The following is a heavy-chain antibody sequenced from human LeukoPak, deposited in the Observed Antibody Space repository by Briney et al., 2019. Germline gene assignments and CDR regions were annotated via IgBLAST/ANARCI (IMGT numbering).Heavy chain of an antibody. CDR3: ARSEYSSGWYGNYYYYGMDV. V-gene: IGHV1-8*01. J-gene: IGHJ6*04. D-gene: IGHD6-19*01. CDR1: GYTFTSYD. CDR2: MNPNSGNT. Sequence: ASVKVSCKASGYTFTSYDINWVRQATGQGLEWMGWMNPNSGNTGYAQKFQGRVTMTRNTSISTAYMELSSLRSEDTAVYYCARSEYSSGWYGNYYYYGMDVWGKGTTVTVSS.